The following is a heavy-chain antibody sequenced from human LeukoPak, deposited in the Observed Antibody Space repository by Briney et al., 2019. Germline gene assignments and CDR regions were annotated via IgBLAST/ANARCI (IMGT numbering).Heavy chain of an antibody. D-gene: IGHD3-3*01. CDR1: GFTFSSYA. Sequence: GGSLRLSCAASGFTFSSYAMSWVRQAPGQGLEWVSAISGSGGSTYYADSVKGRFTISRDNSKNTLYLQMNSLRAEDTAVYYCAKGTGYDFWSGYLLYYGMDVWGQGTTVTVSS. CDR3: AKGTGYDFWSGYLLYYGMDV. J-gene: IGHJ6*02. CDR2: ISGSGGST. V-gene: IGHV3-23*01.